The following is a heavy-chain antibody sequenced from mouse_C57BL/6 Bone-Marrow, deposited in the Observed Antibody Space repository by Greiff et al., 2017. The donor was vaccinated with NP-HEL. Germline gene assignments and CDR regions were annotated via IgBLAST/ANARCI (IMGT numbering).Heavy chain of an antibody. CDR3: ARYYGSSYVYAMDY. Sequence: EVKVVESGGGLVQPGGSLKLSCAASGFTFSDYYMYWVRQTPEKRLEWVAYISNGGGSTYYLDPVKGRFTISRDNAKNTLYLQMSRLKSEDTAMYYCARYYGSSYVYAMDYWGQGTSVTVSS. CDR2: ISNGGGST. CDR1: GFTFSDYY. D-gene: IGHD1-1*01. V-gene: IGHV5-12*01. J-gene: IGHJ4*01.